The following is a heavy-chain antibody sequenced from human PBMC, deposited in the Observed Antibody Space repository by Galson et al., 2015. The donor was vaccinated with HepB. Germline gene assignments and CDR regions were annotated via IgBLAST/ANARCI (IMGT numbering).Heavy chain of an antibody. D-gene: IGHD6-19*01. CDR1: GYTFTSYD. CDR2: INAGNGNT. V-gene: IGHV1-3*01. CDR3: ARRGQQWLSTRRDYYYGMDV. Sequence: SVKVSCKASGYTFTSYDINWVRQAPGQRLEWMGWINAGNGNTKYSQKFQGRVTITRDTSASTAYMELSSLRSEDTAVYYCARRGQQWLSTRRDYYYGMDVWGQGTTVTVSS. J-gene: IGHJ6*02.